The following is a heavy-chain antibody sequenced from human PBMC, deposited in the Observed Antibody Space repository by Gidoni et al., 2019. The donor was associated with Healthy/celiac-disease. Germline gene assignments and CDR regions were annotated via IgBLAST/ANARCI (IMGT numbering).Heavy chain of an antibody. V-gene: IGHV3-23*01. CDR3: AKGKGVYYYGMDV. Sequence: EVQLLESGGGLVQPGGSLRLSCAASGFPFSSYAMSWVRHAPGKGLECVSAISGSGGSTYYADSVKGRFTISRDNSKNTLYLQMNSLRAEDTAVYYCAKGKGVYYYGMDVWGQGTTVTVSS. CDR1: GFPFSSYA. D-gene: IGHD3-16*01. J-gene: IGHJ6*02. CDR2: ISGSGGST.